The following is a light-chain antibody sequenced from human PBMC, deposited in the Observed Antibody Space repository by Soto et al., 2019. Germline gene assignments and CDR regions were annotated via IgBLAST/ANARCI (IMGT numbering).Light chain of an antibody. V-gene: IGKV3-20*01. J-gene: IGKJ1*01. CDR1: QSVSSSY. CDR3: QQYGSSPTWT. CDR2: GAS. Sequence: EIVLTQSPGTLSLSPGERATLSCRASQSVSSSYLAWYQQKPGQAPGLLIYGASSRATGIPDRVSGSGSGTDFTLTISRLEPEDFAVYYCQQYGSSPTWTFGQGTKVEIK.